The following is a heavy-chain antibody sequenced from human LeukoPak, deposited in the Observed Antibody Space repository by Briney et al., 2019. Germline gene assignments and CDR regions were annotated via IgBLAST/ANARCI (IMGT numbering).Heavy chain of an antibody. CDR1: GGSFSGYY. V-gene: IGHV4-34*01. CDR3: ARGPADYYYYYMDV. CDR2: INHSGST. Sequence: SETLSLTCAVYGGSFSGYYWSWIRQPPGKGLEWIGEINHSGSTNYNPSLKSRVTISVDTSKNQFSLKLSSVTAADTAVYYCARGPADYYYYYMDVWGKGTTVTVSS. J-gene: IGHJ6*03.